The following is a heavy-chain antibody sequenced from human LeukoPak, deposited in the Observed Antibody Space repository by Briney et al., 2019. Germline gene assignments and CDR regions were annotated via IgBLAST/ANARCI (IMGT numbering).Heavy chain of an antibody. CDR1: GSSISSYY. D-gene: IGHD2-2*01. V-gene: IGHV4-59*01. J-gene: IGHJ4*02. Sequence: PSETLSLTCTVSGSSISSYYWNWIRQPPGKGLEWIAYIYYTGSTDYNPSLKSRVTISVDKSKNQFSLKLTSVTAADTAVYYCARTYQRLFDYWGQGTLVTASS. CDR2: IYYTGST. CDR3: ARTYQRLFDY.